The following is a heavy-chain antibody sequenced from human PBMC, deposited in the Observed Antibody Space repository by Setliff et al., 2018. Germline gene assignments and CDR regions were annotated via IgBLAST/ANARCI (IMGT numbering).Heavy chain of an antibody. CDR2: IHHSGKA. CDR1: DGSSSSHY. V-gene: IGHV4-59*04. J-gene: IGHJ6*04. Sequence: SETLSLTCTVSDGSSSSHYWSWIRQPPGKGLEWIVNIHHSGKAYYNPSLKSRVTMSVDTSKNHVSLKLSSVTAADTAVYYCARPHDYGDYSLYVWGKGTTVTVSS. CDR3: ARPHDYGDYSLYV. D-gene: IGHD4-17*01.